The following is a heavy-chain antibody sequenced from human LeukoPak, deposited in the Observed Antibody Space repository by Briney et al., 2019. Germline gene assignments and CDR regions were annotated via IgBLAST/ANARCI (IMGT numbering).Heavy chain of an antibody. CDR3: ARIGTVMVYFDY. V-gene: IGHV4-59*01. D-gene: IGHD5-18*01. CDR2: IYYSGST. J-gene: IGHJ4*02. CDR1: GGSISSYY. Sequence: SETLSLTCTVSGGSISSYYWSWIRQPPGKGLEWIGYIYYSGSTNYNPSLKSRVTISVDTSKNQFSLRLSSVTAADTAVYYCARIGTVMVYFDYWGQGTLVTVSS.